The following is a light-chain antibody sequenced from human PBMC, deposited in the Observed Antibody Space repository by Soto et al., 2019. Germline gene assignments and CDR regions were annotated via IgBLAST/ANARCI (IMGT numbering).Light chain of an antibody. Sequence: QLVLTQSPSASASLGASVKLTCTLSSGYSSYAIAWHQQQPEKGPRYLMKVNSDGSHSKGDGIPDRFSGSSSGAERYLTISSLQSEDEAEYYCQTWDTGKGVFGGGTKLTVL. CDR1: SGYSSYA. V-gene: IGLV4-69*01. J-gene: IGLJ3*02. CDR3: QTWDTGKGV. CDR2: VNSDGSH.